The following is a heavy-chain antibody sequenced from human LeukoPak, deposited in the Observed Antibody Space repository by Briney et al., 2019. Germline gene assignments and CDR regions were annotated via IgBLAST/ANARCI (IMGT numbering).Heavy chain of an antibody. CDR3: ASRTTGWHYFNY. V-gene: IGHV3-20*04. Sequence: PSETLSLTCTVSGGSISSYYWSWIRQPPGKGLEWVSGINWNGGSTGYADSVKGRFTISRDNAKNSLYLQMNSLRAEDTAVYYCASRTTGWHYFNYWGQGTLVTVSS. J-gene: IGHJ4*02. D-gene: IGHD1-1*01. CDR1: GGSISSYY. CDR2: INWNGGST.